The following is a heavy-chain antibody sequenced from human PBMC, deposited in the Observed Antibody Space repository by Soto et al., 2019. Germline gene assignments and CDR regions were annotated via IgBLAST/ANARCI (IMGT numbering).Heavy chain of an antibody. Sequence: QVQLQESGPGLVKPSQTLSLTCTVSGGSISSGDYYWSWIRQPPGKGLEWIGYIYYSGSTYYNPSLKSRVTIAVDTSKNQFSLKLSSVTAADTAVYYCARQDTAMVTWFDPWGQGTLVTVSS. CDR2: IYYSGST. V-gene: IGHV4-30-4*01. D-gene: IGHD5-18*01. CDR3: ARQDTAMVTWFDP. CDR1: GGSISSGDYY. J-gene: IGHJ5*02.